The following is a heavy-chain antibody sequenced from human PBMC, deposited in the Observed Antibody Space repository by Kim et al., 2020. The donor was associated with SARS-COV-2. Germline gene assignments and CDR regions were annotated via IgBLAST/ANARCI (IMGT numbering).Heavy chain of an antibody. J-gene: IGHJ5*02. Sequence: GGSLRLSCAASGFTFSSYAMSWVRQAPGKGLEWVSAISGSGGSTYYADSVKGRFTISRDNSKNTLYLQMNSLRAEDTAVYYCAKDGSDRYCSSTSCLNWFDPWGQGTLVTVSS. CDR2: ISGSGGST. CDR1: GFTFSSYA. CDR3: AKDGSDRYCSSTSCLNWFDP. V-gene: IGHV3-23*01. D-gene: IGHD2-2*01.